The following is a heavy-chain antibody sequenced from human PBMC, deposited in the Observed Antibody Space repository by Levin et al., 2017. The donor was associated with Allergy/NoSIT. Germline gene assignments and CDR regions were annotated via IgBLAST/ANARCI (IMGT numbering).Heavy chain of an antibody. J-gene: IGHJ4*02. CDR2: ISGSGFT. V-gene: IGHV3-23*01. CDR1: GLTFSSYA. D-gene: IGHD5-24*01. CDR3: ARVKGGGYNNLAPVDY. Sequence: GESLKISCAASGLTFSSYAMSWVRQAPGKGLEWVSTISGSGFTYYADSVKGRFTISRDNSKNTLYMLMNSLRAEDTAVYYCARVKGGGYNNLAPVDYWGQGTLVTVSS.